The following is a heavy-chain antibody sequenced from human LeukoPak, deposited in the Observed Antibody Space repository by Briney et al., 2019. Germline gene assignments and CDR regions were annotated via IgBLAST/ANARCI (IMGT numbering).Heavy chain of an antibody. J-gene: IGHJ6*03. CDR1: GGSISSFY. D-gene: IGHD3-22*01. CDR3: ARLKYYDSTGYSPGYYMDV. V-gene: IGHV4-59*08. Sequence: SETLSLTCTVSGGSISSFYWSWIRQPPGKGLEWIGYFSYSGSTNSNPSLKSRVTISADTSKNQFSPKLSSVTAADTAVYYCARLKYYDSTGYSPGYYMDVWGKGITVTVSS. CDR2: FSYSGST.